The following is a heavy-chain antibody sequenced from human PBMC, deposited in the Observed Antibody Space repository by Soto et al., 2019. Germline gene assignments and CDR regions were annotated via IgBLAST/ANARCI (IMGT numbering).Heavy chain of an antibody. CDR1: GYIFVNYG. CDR2: IRPYSGNT. V-gene: IGHV1-18*01. Sequence: QVQLVQSGDEVRKPGSSVKVSCKASGYIFVNYGIAWVRQAPGQGLERMGWIRPYSGNTHYASKVQGRISMSTDTSTVTAYMDLGSLTSDDTSVYYCAMVDNYVTPTPQDVWGQGTTVTVSS. J-gene: IGHJ6*02. CDR3: AMVDNYVTPTPQDV. D-gene: IGHD3-16*01.